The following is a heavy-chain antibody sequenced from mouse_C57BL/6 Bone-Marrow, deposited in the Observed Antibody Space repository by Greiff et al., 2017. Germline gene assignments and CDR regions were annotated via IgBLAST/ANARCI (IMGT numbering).Heavy chain of an antibody. J-gene: IGHJ2*01. CDR2: ISPEIGDT. CDR1: GFNFNDDY. D-gene: IGHD2-3*01. CDR3: SSFDGNYFDF. V-gene: IGHV14-4*01. Sequence: VKLQQSGAELVRPGASVKLSCTASGFNFNDDYIHWVKQSPEKGLEWIGWISPEIGDTEYASKFQGKATITTDTSANTAYLQLSSLNSEDTAVYYCSSFDGNYFDFWGQGTPLTVAS.